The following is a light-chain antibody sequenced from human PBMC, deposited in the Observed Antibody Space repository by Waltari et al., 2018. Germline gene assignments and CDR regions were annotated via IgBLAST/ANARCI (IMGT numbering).Light chain of an antibody. CDR1: QSVSSY. J-gene: IGKJ1*01. V-gene: IGKV3-11*01. Sequence: EIVLTQSPATLSLSPGERATLSCRASQSVSSYLAWYQRKPGQPPRLLIYDASNRATGIPARFSGSGSGTDFTLTISSLEPEDFAVYYCQQRSNWPTFGQGTKVEIK. CDR3: QQRSNWPT. CDR2: DAS.